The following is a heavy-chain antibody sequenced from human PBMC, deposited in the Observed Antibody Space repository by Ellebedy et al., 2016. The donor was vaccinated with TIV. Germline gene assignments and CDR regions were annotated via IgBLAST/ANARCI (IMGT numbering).Heavy chain of an antibody. V-gene: IGHV3-53*01. D-gene: IGHD3-22*01. CDR3: AKAGEAHYDSHAASYYFDY. CDR2: ITSGSVP. Sequence: GESLKISXEVSGSRVSNNYMGWVRQAPGKGLAWVASITSGSVPYYADSVKGLFTIFRDNSKDTLYLQMNNLRADDTAVYYCAKAGEAHYDSHAASYYFDYWGQGTLVTVSS. CDR1: GSRVSNNY. J-gene: IGHJ4*02.